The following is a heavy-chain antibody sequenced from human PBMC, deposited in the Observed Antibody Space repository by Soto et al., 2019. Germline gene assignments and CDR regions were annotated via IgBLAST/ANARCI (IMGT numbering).Heavy chain of an antibody. V-gene: IGHV4-59*01. CDR2: IYYSGST. Sequence: SETLSLTCTVSGGSISSYYWSWIRQPPGKGLEWIGYIYYSGSTNYNPSLKSRVTISVDTSKNQFSLKLSSVTAADTAVYYCARESSYGFHVSIVWGQGTLVTVSS. CDR1: GGSISSYY. D-gene: IGHD5-18*01. CDR3: ARESSYGFHVSIV. J-gene: IGHJ4*02.